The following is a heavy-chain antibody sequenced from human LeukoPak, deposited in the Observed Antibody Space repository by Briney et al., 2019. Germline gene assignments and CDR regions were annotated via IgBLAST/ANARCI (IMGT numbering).Heavy chain of an antibody. Sequence: PSETLSLTCAVSGYSISSGYYWGWIRQPPGKGLEWIGGIYHSGSTYYNPSLKSRITISVDTSKNQFSLKLSSVTAADTAVYYCARRHIVANAFDIWGQGTMVTVSS. J-gene: IGHJ3*02. V-gene: IGHV4-38-2*01. CDR2: IYHSGST. D-gene: IGHD2-21*01. CDR3: ARRHIVANAFDI. CDR1: GYSISSGYY.